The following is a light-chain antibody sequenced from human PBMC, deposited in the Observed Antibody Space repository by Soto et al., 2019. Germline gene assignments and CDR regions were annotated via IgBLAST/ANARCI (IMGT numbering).Light chain of an antibody. CDR3: LQDYNYPWT. CDR2: KAS. J-gene: IGKJ1*01. V-gene: IGKV1-5*03. Sequence: DIVLTQSPGTLSLSPGERATLSCRASQSVSSSYLAWYQQKPGKAPKLLIYKASSLESGVPSRFSGSGSGTDFTLTISSLQPEDFATYYCLQDYNYPWTFGQGTKVDIK. CDR1: QSVSSS.